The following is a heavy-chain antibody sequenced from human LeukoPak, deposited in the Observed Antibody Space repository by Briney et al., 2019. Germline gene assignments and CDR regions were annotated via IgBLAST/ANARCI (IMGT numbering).Heavy chain of an antibody. CDR1: GYGFARYG. Sequence: ASVKVSCKASGYGFARYGITWVRQAPGQGLEWMGWNTAYNGDTKSAQKFQGRLTMTTDASTSTANMELKSLRSDDTAVYYCAKDQGWCSGGNCYPHYWGQGTLVTVSS. J-gene: IGHJ4*02. V-gene: IGHV1-18*01. D-gene: IGHD2-15*01. CDR3: AKDQGWCSGGNCYPHY. CDR2: NTAYNGDT.